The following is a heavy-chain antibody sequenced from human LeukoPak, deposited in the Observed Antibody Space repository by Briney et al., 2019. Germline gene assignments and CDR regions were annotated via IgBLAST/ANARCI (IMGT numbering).Heavy chain of an antibody. D-gene: IGHD2-21*02. Sequence: SVKVSCKASGGTFSSYAISWVRQAPGQGLEWMGRIIPIFGTANYAQKFQGRVTITTDESTSTAYMELSSLGSEDTAVYYCARDLCGGDCYSDYFDYWGQGTLVTVSS. CDR3: ARDLCGGDCYSDYFDY. V-gene: IGHV1-69*05. CDR2: IIPIFGTA. J-gene: IGHJ4*02. CDR1: GGTFSSYA.